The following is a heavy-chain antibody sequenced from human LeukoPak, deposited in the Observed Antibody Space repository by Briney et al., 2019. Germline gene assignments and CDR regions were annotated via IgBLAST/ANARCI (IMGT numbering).Heavy chain of an antibody. CDR3: ARGFDGPNAFDI. CDR2: INHSGST. Sequence: PSETLSLTCAVYGGSFSGYYWSWIRQPPGKGLEWIGEINHSGSTYYNPSLKSRVTVSIDTSKNQVSLKLSSMTAADTAVYYCARGFDGPNAFDIWGQGTMVTVSS. D-gene: IGHD3-9*01. CDR1: GGSFSGYY. V-gene: IGHV4-34*01. J-gene: IGHJ3*02.